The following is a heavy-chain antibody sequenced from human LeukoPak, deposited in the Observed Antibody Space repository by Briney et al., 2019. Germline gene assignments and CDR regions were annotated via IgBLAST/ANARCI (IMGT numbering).Heavy chain of an antibody. D-gene: IGHD3-10*01. V-gene: IGHV4-34*01. J-gene: IGHJ6*02. Sequence: PSETLSLTCAVYGGSFSGYYWSRIRQPPGKGLEWIGEISHSGSTNYNPSLKSRVTISVDTSKNQFSLKLSSVTAANTAVYYCARGRKVRGVIMGYYYYYGMDVWGQGTTVTVSS. CDR2: ISHSGST. CDR1: GGSFSGYY. CDR3: ARGRKVRGVIMGYYYYYGMDV.